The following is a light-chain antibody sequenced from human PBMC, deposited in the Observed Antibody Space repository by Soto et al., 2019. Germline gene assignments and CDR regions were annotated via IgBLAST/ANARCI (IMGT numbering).Light chain of an antibody. CDR3: STWDDTLNALI. Sequence: QSALTQPPSVSGTPGQRVTISCSGSSSNIGSHNVVWYQHLPGAAPKLLMYSNNQRPSGVPDRFSGSKSGTSASLAISGLQSDDEADYDCSTWDDTLNALIFGGGTKVTVL. J-gene: IGLJ2*01. V-gene: IGLV1-44*01. CDR1: SSNIGSHN. CDR2: SNN.